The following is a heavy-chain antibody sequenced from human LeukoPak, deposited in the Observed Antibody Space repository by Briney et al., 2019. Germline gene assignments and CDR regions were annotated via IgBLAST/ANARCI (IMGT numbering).Heavy chain of an antibody. Sequence: PGGSLRLSGAASGFTFDDYAMHWVRQAPGKGLEWVSLISGDGGSTYYADSVKGRFTISRDNSKNSLYLQMNSLRTEDTALYYCAKDIKDCTNGVCYYFDYWGRGTLVTVSS. CDR2: ISGDGGST. D-gene: IGHD2-8*01. CDR1: GFTFDDYA. CDR3: AKDIKDCTNGVCYYFDY. V-gene: IGHV3-43*02. J-gene: IGHJ4*02.